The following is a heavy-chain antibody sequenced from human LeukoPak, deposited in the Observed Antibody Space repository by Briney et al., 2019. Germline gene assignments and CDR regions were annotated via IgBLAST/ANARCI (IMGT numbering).Heavy chain of an antibody. J-gene: IGHJ3*02. D-gene: IGHD6-6*01. Sequence: SETLSLTCTVSGGSISSYYWSWIRQPPGKGLEWIGYIYYSGSTNYNPSLKSRVTISVDTSKNQFSLKLSSVTAADTAVYYCARVVPARAFDIWGQGTMVTVSS. CDR3: ARVVPARAFDI. V-gene: IGHV4-59*12. CDR2: IYYSGST. CDR1: GGSISSYY.